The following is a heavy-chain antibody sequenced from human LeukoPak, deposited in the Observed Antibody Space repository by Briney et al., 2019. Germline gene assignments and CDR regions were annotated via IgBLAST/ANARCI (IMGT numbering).Heavy chain of an antibody. CDR3: ARGRYSYGYGGIDY. J-gene: IGHJ4*02. CDR2: INHSGST. Sequence: PSETLSLTCAVYGGSFSGYYWSWIRQPPGKGLEWIGEINHSGSTNYNPSLKSRVTISVDTSKNQFSLKLSSVTAADTAVYYCARGRYSYGYGGIDYWGQGTLVTVSS. CDR1: GGSFSGYY. V-gene: IGHV4-34*01. D-gene: IGHD5-18*01.